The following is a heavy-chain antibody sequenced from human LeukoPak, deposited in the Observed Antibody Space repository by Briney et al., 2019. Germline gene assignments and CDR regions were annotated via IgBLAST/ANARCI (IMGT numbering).Heavy chain of an antibody. J-gene: IGHJ4*02. CDR2: IYPGDSDT. D-gene: IGHD4-17*01. CDR1: GYSFTTYW. Sequence: GESLKISCKASGYSFTTYWIGWVRQMPGKGLEWMGIIYPGDSDTRYSPSFQGQVTISADKSISTAYLQWSSLKASDTAMYYCARPHDDSSTYFDYWGQGTLVTVSS. V-gene: IGHV5-51*01. CDR3: ARPHDDSSTYFDY.